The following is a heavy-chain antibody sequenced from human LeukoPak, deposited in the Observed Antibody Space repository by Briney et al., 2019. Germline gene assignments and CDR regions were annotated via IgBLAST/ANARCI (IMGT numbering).Heavy chain of an antibody. Sequence: GGSLRLSCTASGFTFKIYSMNWVRQAPGKGLEWVSYIDSSSTTIFYADSVRGRFTISRNNAKNTLYLQMNSLRAEDTAVYYCARATLLVRGVDADMDVWGKGTTVTVSS. CDR1: GFTFKIYS. CDR2: IDSSSTTI. CDR3: ARATLLVRGVDADMDV. V-gene: IGHV3-48*04. D-gene: IGHD3-10*01. J-gene: IGHJ6*03.